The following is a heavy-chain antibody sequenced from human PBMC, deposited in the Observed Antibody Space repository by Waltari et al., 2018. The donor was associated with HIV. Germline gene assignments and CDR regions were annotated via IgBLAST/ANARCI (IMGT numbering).Heavy chain of an antibody. CDR3: ARDSQVANDSLDC. CDR1: GFRFSVYG. J-gene: IGHJ4*02. D-gene: IGHD2-15*01. Sequence: QVQLVESGGGVVQSGRSLRLSCAASGFRFSVYGLHWVRQAPGKGLEWVASIWPDGRITDYLDSVKGRFTISRDNSKKTLYLEMNSLRAEDTALYFCARDSQVANDSLDCWGQGTLVTVSS. CDR2: IWPDGRIT. V-gene: IGHV3-33*01.